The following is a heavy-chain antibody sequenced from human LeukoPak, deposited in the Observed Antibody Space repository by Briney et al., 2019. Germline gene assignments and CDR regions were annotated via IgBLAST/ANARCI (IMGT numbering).Heavy chain of an antibody. CDR2: ISTYNGNT. Sequence: GASVPVPHKASGYTFINYGISWVRQAPGQGLEWMGWISTYNGNTKSAQKFQGRVSMTTATSTSTVYMEMRSLRSDDTAVYYCARDPWELRRVDAFDIWGEATSVTASS. V-gene: IGHV1-18*01. CDR1: GYTFINYG. CDR3: ARDPWELRRVDAFDI. D-gene: IGHD1-26*01. J-gene: IGHJ3*02.